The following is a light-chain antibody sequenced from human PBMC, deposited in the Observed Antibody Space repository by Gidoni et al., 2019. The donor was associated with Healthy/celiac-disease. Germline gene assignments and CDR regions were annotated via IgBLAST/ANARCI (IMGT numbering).Light chain of an antibody. CDR1: NIGRKS. J-gene: IGLJ2*01. CDR3: QVWDSSSDRDVV. CDR2: DDS. Sequence: SYVLTHPPSVSVAPGKTARITCGGNNIGRKSVDWYQQKQGQAPVLVVYDDSDRPSGIPERFSGSNSGNTATLTSSRVEAGDEADYYCQVWDSSSDRDVVFGGGTKLTVL. V-gene: IGLV3-21*03.